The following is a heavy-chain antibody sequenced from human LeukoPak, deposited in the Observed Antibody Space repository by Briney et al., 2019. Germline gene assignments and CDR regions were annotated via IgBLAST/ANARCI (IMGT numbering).Heavy chain of an antibody. Sequence: PGGSLRLSCAASGFTFSSYWMSWVRQAPGKGLEWVANIKQDGSEKYYVDSVKGRFTISRDNPENSLYLQMNSLRVEDTAVYYCARGYSAAWGAFDIWGQGTMVTVSS. CDR3: ARGYSAAWGAFDI. D-gene: IGHD2-2*01. CDR2: IKQDGSEK. V-gene: IGHV3-7*01. J-gene: IGHJ3*02. CDR1: GFTFSSYW.